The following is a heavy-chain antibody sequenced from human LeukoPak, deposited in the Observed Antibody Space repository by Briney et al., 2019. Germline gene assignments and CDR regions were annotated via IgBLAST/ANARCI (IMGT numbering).Heavy chain of an antibody. CDR1: GFTFSDYY. V-gene: IGHV3-11*06. Sequence: GGSLRLSCAASGFTFSDYYMSWIRQAPGKGLEWVSYISSSSSYTNYADSVKGRFTISRDNAKNSLYLQRNSLRAEDTAVYYCARDLSSGWYGSDYWGQGTLVTVSS. CDR2: ISSSSSYT. D-gene: IGHD6-19*01. CDR3: ARDLSSGWYGSDY. J-gene: IGHJ4*02.